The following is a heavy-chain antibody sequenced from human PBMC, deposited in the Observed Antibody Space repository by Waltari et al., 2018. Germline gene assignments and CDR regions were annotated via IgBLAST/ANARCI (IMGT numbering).Heavy chain of an antibody. D-gene: IGHD3-10*01. V-gene: IGHV1-2*06. Sequence: QVQLVQSGAEVKKPGASVKVSCTASGDIFTDYYIHWVRQAPGGGLEWVGRFNPDSGGTNYAQKFQGRVTMTTDTSITTAYMELSRLTSDDTALYYCVRGSGGYSWFDPWGQGTLLTVSS. CDR2: FNPDSGGT. CDR1: GDIFTDYY. J-gene: IGHJ5*02. CDR3: VRGSGGYSWFDP.